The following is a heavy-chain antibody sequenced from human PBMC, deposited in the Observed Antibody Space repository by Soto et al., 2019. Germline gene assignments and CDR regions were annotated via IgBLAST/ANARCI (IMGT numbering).Heavy chain of an antibody. Sequence: GGSLRLSCAASGFTFSSYEMNWVRQAPGKGLEWVSYISSSGSTIYYADSVKGRFTISRDNAKNSLYLQMNSLRAEDTAVYYCARDGGRTATTRRFDYWGQGTLVTVSS. CDR2: ISSSGSTI. J-gene: IGHJ4*02. CDR3: ARDGGRTATTRRFDY. D-gene: IGHD1-7*01. CDR1: GFTFSSYE. V-gene: IGHV3-48*03.